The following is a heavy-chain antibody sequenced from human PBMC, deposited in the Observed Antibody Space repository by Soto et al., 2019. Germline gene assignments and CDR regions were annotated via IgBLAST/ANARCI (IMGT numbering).Heavy chain of an antibody. CDR2: IHPADSDT. CDR1: GYRFSSYW. V-gene: IGHV5-51*01. Sequence: GESLKISCKGSGYRFSSYWIGWVRQMPGKGLEWMGIIHPADSDTRYSPSFQGQVTISADKSISTAYLQWSSLKASDTAMYYCARPRSSSRNYYGMDVWGQGTTVTVS. D-gene: IGHD6-13*01. J-gene: IGHJ6*02. CDR3: ARPRSSSRNYYGMDV.